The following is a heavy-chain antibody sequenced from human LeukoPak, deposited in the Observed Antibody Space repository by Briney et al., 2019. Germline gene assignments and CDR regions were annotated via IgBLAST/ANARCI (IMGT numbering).Heavy chain of an antibody. D-gene: IGHD2-2*02. CDR3: ASQPATAIAPFDY. J-gene: IGHJ4*02. V-gene: IGHV3-66*04. CDR2: IYSGGST. Sequence: GGSLRLSCAASGFTVSSNYMSWVRQAPGKGLEWVSVIYSGGSTYYADSVKGRFTISRDSSKNTLYLQMNSLRAEDTAVYYCASQPATAIAPFDYWGQGTLVTVSS. CDR1: GFTVSSNY.